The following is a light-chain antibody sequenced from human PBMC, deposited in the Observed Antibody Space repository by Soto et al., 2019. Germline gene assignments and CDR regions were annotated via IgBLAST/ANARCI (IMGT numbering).Light chain of an antibody. CDR2: GAS. CDR1: QSVSSN. V-gene: IGKV3-15*01. Sequence: EIVMTQSPATLSVSPGEGATLSCRASQSVSSNLAWYQQKPGQAPRLLIYGASTRATGVPARFSGSGSGTEFTLSISSLQSEDFAVYYCQQHNDWRLTFGPGTKVDFK. J-gene: IGKJ3*01. CDR3: QQHNDWRLT.